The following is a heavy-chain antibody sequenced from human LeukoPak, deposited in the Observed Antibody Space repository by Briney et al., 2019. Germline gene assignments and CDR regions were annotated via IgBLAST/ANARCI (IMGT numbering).Heavy chain of an antibody. CDR1: GFTFSIYA. D-gene: IGHD3-3*01. CDR2: ISGSGGNT. J-gene: IGHJ4*02. CDR3: AKAKITIFGGNVY. Sequence: QAGGSLRLSCAASGFTFSIYAMSWVRQAPGKGLEWVSAISGSGGNTYYADSVKGRFTISRDNSKNTLYLQMKSLRAEDTAVYYCAKAKITIFGGNVYWGQGTLVTVSS. V-gene: IGHV3-23*01.